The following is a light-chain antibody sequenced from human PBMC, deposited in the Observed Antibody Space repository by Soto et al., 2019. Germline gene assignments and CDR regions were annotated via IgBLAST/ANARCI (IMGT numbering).Light chain of an antibody. Sequence: QSALTQPASVSGSPGQSITFACTGTSSDIGGYNFVSWYQQHPGKAPKLLIYDVGNRPSGVSNRFSGSKSGNTASLTISGLQAEDEAHYYCNSYRTVSTYVFGTGTKLTVL. J-gene: IGLJ1*01. V-gene: IGLV2-14*01. CDR3: NSYRTVSTYV. CDR1: SSDIGGYNF. CDR2: DVG.